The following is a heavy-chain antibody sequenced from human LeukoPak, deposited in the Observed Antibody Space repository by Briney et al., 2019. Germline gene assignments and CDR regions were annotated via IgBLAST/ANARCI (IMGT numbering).Heavy chain of an antibody. CDR1: GYTFTGYY. D-gene: IGHD6-6*01. CDR3: AREGEGYSSSSCDY. CDR2: INPNSGGT. Sequence: ASVKVSCKASGYTFTGYYMHWVRQAPGQGLEWMGWINPNSGGTNYAQKFQGRVTMTRDTSISTAYMELSRLRSDDTAVYYCAREGEGYSSSSCDYWGQGTLVTVSS. J-gene: IGHJ4*02. V-gene: IGHV1-2*02.